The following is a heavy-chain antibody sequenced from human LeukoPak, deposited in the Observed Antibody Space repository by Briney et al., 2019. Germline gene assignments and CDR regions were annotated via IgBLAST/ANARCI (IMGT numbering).Heavy chain of an antibody. Sequence: ASVKVSCKASGYTFTSYDINWVRQATGQGLEWMGWMNPNSGNTGYAQKFQGRVTMTRNTSISTAYMELSSLRSEDTAVYYCARGDLDYDFWSGYLRGFSVPFDYWAREPWSPSPQ. CDR3: ARGDLDYDFWSGYLRGFSVPFDY. V-gene: IGHV1-8*01. CDR1: GYTFTSYD. CDR2: MNPNSGNT. D-gene: IGHD3-3*01. J-gene: IGHJ4*02.